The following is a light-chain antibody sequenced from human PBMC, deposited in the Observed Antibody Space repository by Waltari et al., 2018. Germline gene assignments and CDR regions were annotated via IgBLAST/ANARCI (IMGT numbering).Light chain of an antibody. CDR1: KLGDKY. CDR3: QAWDSSTAV. J-gene: IGLJ1*01. Sequence: SFELTQPPSVSVSPGQTASITCSGAKLGDKYACWYQQRPGQSPVLVLYQDTKRPSGIPERFSGSNSGNTATLTISGTQAMDEADYYCQAWDSSTAVFGTGTKLTVL. CDR2: QDT. V-gene: IGLV3-1*01.